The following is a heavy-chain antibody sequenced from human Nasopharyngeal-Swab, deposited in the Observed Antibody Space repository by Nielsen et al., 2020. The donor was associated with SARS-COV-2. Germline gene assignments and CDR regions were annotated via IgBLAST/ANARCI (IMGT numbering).Heavy chain of an antibody. Sequence: ASVKVSCKASGYTFTGYAMYWVRQAPGQSLEWMGWINAGNGDITYSQKFQGRVTLTRDTYASTAYMELFSLTSEDTAVYYCVKPAAGTYDSWGQGTLVTVSS. CDR1: GYTFTGYA. V-gene: IGHV1-3*01. D-gene: IGHD6-13*01. CDR3: VKPAAGTYDS. J-gene: IGHJ4*02. CDR2: INAGNGDI.